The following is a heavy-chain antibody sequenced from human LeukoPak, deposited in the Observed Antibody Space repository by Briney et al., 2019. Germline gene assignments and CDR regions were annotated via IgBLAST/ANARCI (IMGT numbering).Heavy chain of an antibody. CDR2: INSRSDYI. Sequence: GGSLRLSCAASGFTFSSYSMNWVRQAPGKGLEWASSINSRSDYIYYADSVKGRFTVSRDNAKNSLYLQMNSLRAEDTALYYCVRALYGSGYYYPFDFWGQGTLVTVSS. V-gene: IGHV3-21*01. J-gene: IGHJ4*02. CDR3: VRALYGSGYYYPFDF. D-gene: IGHD3-10*01. CDR1: GFTFSSYS.